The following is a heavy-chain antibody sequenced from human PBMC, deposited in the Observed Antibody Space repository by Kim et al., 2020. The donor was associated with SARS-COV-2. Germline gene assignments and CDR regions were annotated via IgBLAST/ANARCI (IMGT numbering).Heavy chain of an antibody. V-gene: IGHV1-69*13. CDR3: ARDGTSTVVTPNATTSPFDP. CDR2: IIPIFGTA. CDR1: GGTFSSYA. Sequence: SVKVSCKASGGTFSSYAISWVRQAPGQGLEWMGGIIPIFGTANYAQKFQGRVTITADESTSTAYMELSSLRSEDTAVYYCARDGTSTVVTPNATTSPFDPWGQGTLVTVSS. J-gene: IGHJ5*02. D-gene: IGHD4-17*01.